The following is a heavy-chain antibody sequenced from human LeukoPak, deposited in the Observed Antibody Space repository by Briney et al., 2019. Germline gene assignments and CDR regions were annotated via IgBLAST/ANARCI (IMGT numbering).Heavy chain of an antibody. D-gene: IGHD3-22*01. CDR3: AKDSGYYDSSGYKSNYFDY. CDR2: ISWNSGSI. Sequence: GRSLKLSCAASGFTFDDYAMHRVRQAPGKGLEWVSGISWNSGSIGYADSVKGRFTISRDNAKNSLYLQMNSLRAEDTALYYCAKDSGYYDSSGYKSNYFDYWGQGTLVTASS. J-gene: IGHJ4*02. V-gene: IGHV3-9*01. CDR1: GFTFDDYA.